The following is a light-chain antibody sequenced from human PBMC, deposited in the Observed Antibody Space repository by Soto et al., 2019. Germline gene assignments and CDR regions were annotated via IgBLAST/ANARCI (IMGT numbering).Light chain of an antibody. CDR1: QSVSSSY. CDR3: QQYCSSPFT. V-gene: IGKV3-20*01. Sequence: EIVLTQSPGTLSLSPGERATLSCRASQSVSSSYLAWYQQKPGQAPRLLIYGASSRATGIPDRFSGSGSGTDLTLTISRLEPEDFAVYDCQQYCSSPFTFGGGTKVEIK. CDR2: GAS. J-gene: IGKJ4*01.